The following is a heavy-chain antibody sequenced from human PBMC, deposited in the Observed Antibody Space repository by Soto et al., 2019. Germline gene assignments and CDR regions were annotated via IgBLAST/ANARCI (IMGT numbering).Heavy chain of an antibody. Sequence: ASVKVSCKASGYTFNSYGISWVRQAPGQGLEWMGWISAYNGNTNYAQRLQGRVTMTTDTSTSTAYMELRSLRSDDTAVYYCAREISPDFWSGYPRGYFDYWGQGTLVTVSS. CDR2: ISAYNGNT. D-gene: IGHD3-3*01. CDR1: GYTFNSYG. J-gene: IGHJ4*02. CDR3: AREISPDFWSGYPRGYFDY. V-gene: IGHV1-18*01.